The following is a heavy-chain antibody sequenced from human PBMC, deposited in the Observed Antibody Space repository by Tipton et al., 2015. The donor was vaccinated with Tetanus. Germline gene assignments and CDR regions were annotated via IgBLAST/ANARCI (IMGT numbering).Heavy chain of an antibody. Sequence: TLSLTCTVSGGSISSYYWSWIRQPPGKGLEWIGYVFYSGSTDLNPSLKSRVTISVDTSNNLFSLKLTFVTTADTAVYYCARSGGRRYAFDIWGQGTMVTVSS. CDR2: VFYSGST. V-gene: IGHV4-59*07. J-gene: IGHJ3*02. D-gene: IGHD3-16*01. CDR1: GGSISSYY. CDR3: ARSGGRRYAFDI.